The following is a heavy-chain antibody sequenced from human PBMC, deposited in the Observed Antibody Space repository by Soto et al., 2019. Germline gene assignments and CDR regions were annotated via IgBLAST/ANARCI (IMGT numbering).Heavy chain of an antibody. J-gene: IGHJ6*04. Sequence: ASVKVSCKASGGTFSSYTISWVRQAPGQGLEWMGRIIPILGIANYAQKFQGRVTITADKSTSTAYMELSSLRSEDTAVYYCARERHCSSTSCYEDGMDVWGKGTTVTVSS. V-gene: IGHV1-69*02. CDR2: IIPILGIA. CDR3: ARERHCSSTSCYEDGMDV. D-gene: IGHD2-2*01. CDR1: GGTFSSYT.